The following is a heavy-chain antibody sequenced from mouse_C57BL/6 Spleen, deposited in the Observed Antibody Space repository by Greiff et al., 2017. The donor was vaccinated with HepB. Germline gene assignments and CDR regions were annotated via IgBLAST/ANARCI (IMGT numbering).Heavy chain of an antibody. CDR3: ARDYYGSSYGYFDY. Sequence: VQLQKVGAELAKPGASVKLSCKAFGYPFTSLLKHWVKQRPGQGLEWVGYIYPSSGYTKDKQKFKDKATLTADKSSSTAYMQLSSLTYEDSAVYYCARDYYGSSYGYFDYWGQGTTLTVSS. CDR2: IYPSSGYT. J-gene: IGHJ2*01. D-gene: IGHD1-1*01. V-gene: IGHV1-7*01. CDR1: GYPFTSLL.